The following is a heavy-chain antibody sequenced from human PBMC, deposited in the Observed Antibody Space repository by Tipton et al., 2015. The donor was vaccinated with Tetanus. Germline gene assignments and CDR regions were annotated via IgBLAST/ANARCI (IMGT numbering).Heavy chain of an antibody. Sequence: TLSLTCTVSGGSISSGGYYWSWIRQHPGKGLEWIGYIYYSGSTYYNPSFKSRVTISVDTSKNQFSLKLTSVTAGDTAVYFCVKFEYRTSFASWGQGALVTVSS. CDR3: VKFEYRTSFAS. V-gene: IGHV4-31*03. CDR1: GGSISSGGYY. J-gene: IGHJ4*02. D-gene: IGHD6-6*01. CDR2: IYYSGST.